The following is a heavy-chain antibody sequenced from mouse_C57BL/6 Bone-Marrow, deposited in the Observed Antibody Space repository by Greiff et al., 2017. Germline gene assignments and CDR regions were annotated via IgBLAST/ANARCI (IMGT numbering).Heavy chain of an antibody. CDR3: ARRAYYDYPYDV. D-gene: IGHD2-4*01. V-gene: IGHV5-12*01. Sequence: EVQLVESGGGLVQPGGSLKLSCAASGFTFSDCYMYWVRQTPEKRLEWVAYISNGGGSTYYPDTVKGRFTISRDNAKNTLYLQMSRLKSEDTAMYYCARRAYYDYPYDVWGTGTTVTVSS. CDR1: GFTFSDCY. CDR2: ISNGGGST. J-gene: IGHJ1*03.